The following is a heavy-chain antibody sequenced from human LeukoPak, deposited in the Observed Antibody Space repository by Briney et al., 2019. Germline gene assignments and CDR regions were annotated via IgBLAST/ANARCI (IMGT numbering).Heavy chain of an antibody. D-gene: IGHD2-15*01. CDR1: GFTFSSYG. Sequence: PGRSLRLSCAASGFTFSSYGMHWVRQAPGKGLEWVAVIWYDGSNKYYADSVKGRFTISRDNSKNTLYLQMNSLRAEDTAVYYCTTDVVVAATTHGYYYYGMDVWGQGTTVTVSS. CDR3: TTDVVVAATTHGYYYYGMDV. V-gene: IGHV3-33*01. CDR2: IWYDGSNK. J-gene: IGHJ6*02.